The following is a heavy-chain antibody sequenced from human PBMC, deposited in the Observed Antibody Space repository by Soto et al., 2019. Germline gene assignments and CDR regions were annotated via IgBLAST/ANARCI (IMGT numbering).Heavy chain of an antibody. J-gene: IGHJ6*02. Sequence: EVQLVESGRGLVQPGGSLRLSREASGFTFRNYDMHWVRQGTGKGLEWVSGISAAGDPDYADSVEGRFTISRENAQNSFFLQMNSLRVGDTAVYYCARTDRDFYGLDVWGQGTRVIVSS. V-gene: IGHV3-13*05. CDR2: ISAAGDP. CDR1: GFTFRNYD. CDR3: ARTDRDFYGLDV.